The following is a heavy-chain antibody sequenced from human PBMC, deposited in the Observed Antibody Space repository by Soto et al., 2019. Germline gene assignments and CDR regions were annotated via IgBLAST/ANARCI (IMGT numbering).Heavy chain of an antibody. CDR2: ISAYNGNT. Sequence: QVQLVQSGAEVKKPGVSVKVSCKASGYTFTSYGISWVRQAPGQGLEWMGWISAYNGNTNYAQKLQARVTMTTDTSTSTAYLELRSLRSDDTAVYYCARDTEILGYCSSTSCYGDYWGQGTLVTVSS. D-gene: IGHD2-2*01. CDR3: ARDTEILGYCSSTSCYGDY. J-gene: IGHJ4*02. CDR1: GYTFTSYG. V-gene: IGHV1-18*01.